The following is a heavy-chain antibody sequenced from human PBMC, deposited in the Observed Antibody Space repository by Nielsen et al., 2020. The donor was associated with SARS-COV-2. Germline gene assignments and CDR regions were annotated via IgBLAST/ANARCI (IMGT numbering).Heavy chain of an antibody. CDR3: ARESVTGTDAFDI. Sequence: GESLKIPCAAFGFPFSVYEMNWVGQVPGKALEWLSSIGGNGRNLFYADSVKGRFTFSKDNAENSLYLQMNSLRAEDTAVYYCARESVTGTDAFDIWGQGTVVTVSS. CDR1: GFPFSVYE. V-gene: IGHV3-48*03. J-gene: IGHJ3*02. CDR2: IGGNGRNL. D-gene: IGHD6-19*01.